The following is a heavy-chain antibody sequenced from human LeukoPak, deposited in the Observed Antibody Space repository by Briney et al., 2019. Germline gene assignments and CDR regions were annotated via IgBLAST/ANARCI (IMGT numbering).Heavy chain of an antibody. V-gene: IGHV1-18*01. CDR3: SRGSRGAVAGHPLYDY. CDR2: ISAYNGNT. D-gene: IGHD6-19*01. Sequence: GASVKVSCKASGYTFTSYGICWVRQAPGQGLEWMGWISAYNGNTNYAQKLQGRVTMTTDTSTSTAYMELRSLRSDDTAVYYCSRGSRGAVAGHPLYDYWGQGTLVTVSS. J-gene: IGHJ4*02. CDR1: GYTFTSYG.